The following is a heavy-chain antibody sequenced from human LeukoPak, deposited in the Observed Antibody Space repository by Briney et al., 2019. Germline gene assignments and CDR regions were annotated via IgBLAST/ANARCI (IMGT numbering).Heavy chain of an antibody. D-gene: IGHD5-12*01. Sequence: SVTVSCKASGGTFSSYAISWVRQAPGQGLEWMGRIIPILGIANYAQKFQGRVTITADKSTSTAYMELSSLRSEDTAVYYCASAWLGDTYYFDYWGQGTLVTVSS. CDR2: IIPILGIA. CDR3: ASAWLGDTYYFDY. J-gene: IGHJ4*02. CDR1: GGTFSSYA. V-gene: IGHV1-69*04.